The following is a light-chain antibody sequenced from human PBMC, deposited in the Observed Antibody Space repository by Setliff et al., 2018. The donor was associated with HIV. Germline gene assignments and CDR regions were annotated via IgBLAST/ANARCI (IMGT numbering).Light chain of an antibody. CDR1: STDIGGYNL. CDR2: EAT. J-gene: IGLJ1*01. Sequence: QSALTQPASVSGSPGQSITISCTGTSTDIGGYNLVSWYQQHPDKAPKLILYEATKRPSGVPDRFSGSKSGNTASLTVSGLQADDEAEYYCSSYAGADFVVFGTGTKSPS. CDR3: SSYAGADFVV. V-gene: IGLV2-8*01.